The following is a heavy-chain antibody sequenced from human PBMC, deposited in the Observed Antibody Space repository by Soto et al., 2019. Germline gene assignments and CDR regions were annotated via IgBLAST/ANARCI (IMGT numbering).Heavy chain of an antibody. CDR2: TRYDGSNQ. CDR3: ARWGGRRDGYNLYD. V-gene: IGHV3-33*01. D-gene: IGHD5-12*01. CDR1: GFIFSNYG. J-gene: IGHJ4*02. Sequence: QVQLVESGGGVVQPGRSLRLSCAASGFIFSNYGMHWVRQAPGKGLEWVASTRYDGSNQYYADSVKGRFTISRDDSKHTLYLQMNSLRPEDTAVYYCARWGGRRDGYNLYDWGQGTLVTVSS.